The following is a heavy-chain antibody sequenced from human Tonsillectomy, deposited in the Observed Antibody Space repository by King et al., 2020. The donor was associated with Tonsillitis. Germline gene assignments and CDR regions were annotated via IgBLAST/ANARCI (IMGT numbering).Heavy chain of an antibody. CDR2: INHSGST. D-gene: IGHD3-22*01. CDR3: ASRVSHDSSGYYYWFDP. J-gene: IGHJ5*02. V-gene: IGHV4-34*01. CDR1: GGSFSGYY. Sequence: VQLQQWGAGLLKPSETLSLTCAVYGGSFSGYYWSGIRQPPGKGLEWIGEINHSGSTNYNPSLKSRVTISVDTSKNQFSLKLSSVTAADTAVYYCASRVSHDSSGYYYWFDPWGQGTLVTVSS.